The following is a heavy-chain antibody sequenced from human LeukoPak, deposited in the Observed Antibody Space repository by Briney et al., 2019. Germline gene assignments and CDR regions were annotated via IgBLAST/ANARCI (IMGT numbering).Heavy chain of an antibody. V-gene: IGHV3-23*01. Sequence: SGGSLRLSCAASGFIFSSYAMNWVRQAPEKGLEWVSGISGGGVSTYYADSVKGRFTISRGNSKNTLYLQMNSLRAEDAAVYYCAKGDTSSSPHFDGFDIWGQGTMVSVSS. D-gene: IGHD6-6*01. J-gene: IGHJ3*02. CDR3: AKGDTSSSPHFDGFDI. CDR1: GFIFSSYA. CDR2: ISGGGVST.